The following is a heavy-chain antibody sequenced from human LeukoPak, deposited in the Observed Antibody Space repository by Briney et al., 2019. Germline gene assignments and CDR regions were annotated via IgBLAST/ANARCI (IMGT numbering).Heavy chain of an antibody. CDR3: ARKKTDYYTPDY. Sequence: QPGGSLRLSCAASGFTFRRFVMNWVRQAPGKGLEWFAYIIGSSRTIYYADSVKGRLTISRDKGKNSLYLQMNSLRDDDTAVYYCARKKTDYYTPDYWGQGTLVTVSS. CDR2: IIGSSRTI. V-gene: IGHV3-48*02. D-gene: IGHD3/OR15-3a*01. CDR1: GFTFRRFV. J-gene: IGHJ4*02.